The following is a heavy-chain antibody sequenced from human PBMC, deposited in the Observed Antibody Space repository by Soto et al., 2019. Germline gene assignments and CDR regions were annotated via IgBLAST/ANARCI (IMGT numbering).Heavy chain of an antibody. V-gene: IGHV3-11*06. CDR2: ISSSSSYT. Sequence: GGSLRLSCAASVFTFSDYYMSWIRQAPGKGLEWVSYISSSSSYTNYADSVKGRFTISRDNAKNSLYLQMNSLRAEDTAVYYCARDPAGGFDYWGQGTLVTVSS. CDR3: ARDPAGGFDY. CDR1: VFTFSDYY. D-gene: IGHD3-16*01. J-gene: IGHJ4*02.